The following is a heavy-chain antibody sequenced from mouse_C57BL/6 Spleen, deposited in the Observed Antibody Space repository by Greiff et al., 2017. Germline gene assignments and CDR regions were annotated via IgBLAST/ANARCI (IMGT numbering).Heavy chain of an antibody. CDR3: ARSGGSSCFDY. D-gene: IGHD1-1*01. J-gene: IGHJ2*01. V-gene: IGHV1-50*01. CDR2: IDPSDSYT. Sequence: QVHVKQPGAELVKPGASVKLSCKASGYTFTSYWMQWVKQRPGQGLEWIGEIDPSDSYTNYNQKFKGKATLTVDTSSSTAYMQLSSLTSEDSAVYYCARSGGSSCFDYWGQGTTLTVSS. CDR1: GYTFTSYW.